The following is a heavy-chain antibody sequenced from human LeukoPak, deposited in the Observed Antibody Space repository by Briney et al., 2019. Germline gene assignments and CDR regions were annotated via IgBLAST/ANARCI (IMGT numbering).Heavy chain of an antibody. D-gene: IGHD2-15*01. CDR1: GGSISSYY. CDR3: ARHVGDYCSGGSCYFHY. V-gene: IGHV4-59*08. CDR2: IYYSGST. J-gene: IGHJ4*02. Sequence: SETLSLTCTVSGGSISSYYWSWIRQPPGKGLEWIGYIYYSGSTNYNPSLKSRVTISVDTSKNQFSLKLSSVTAADTAVYYCARHVGDYCSGGSCYFHYWGQGTPVTVSS.